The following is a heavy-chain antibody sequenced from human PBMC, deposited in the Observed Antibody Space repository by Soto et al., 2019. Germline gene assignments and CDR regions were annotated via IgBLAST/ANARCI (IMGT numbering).Heavy chain of an antibody. Sequence: GGSLRLSCAASGFTFSTYWMHWVRQAPGKGLVRVSRSNSDGSTTTYADSVKGRFTISRDNAKNTLYLQMNSLRADDTDVYFCARVGYSYGYDYWGQGTLVTVSS. D-gene: IGHD5-12*01. CDR3: ARVGYSYGYDY. V-gene: IGHV3-74*01. CDR1: GFTFSTYW. CDR2: SNSDGSTT. J-gene: IGHJ4*02.